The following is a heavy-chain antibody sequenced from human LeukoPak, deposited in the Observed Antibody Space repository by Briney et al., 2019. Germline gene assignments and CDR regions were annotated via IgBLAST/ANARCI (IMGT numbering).Heavy chain of an antibody. Sequence: GGSLRLSCAASGFTFSSYGMHWVRQAPGKGLEWVAVIWYDGSNKYYADSVKGRFTVSRDNAKNSLYLQINSLGVEDTAVYYCARQVFHGGSPPRLDLWGQGIQVSVSS. CDR2: IWYDGSNK. CDR3: ARQVFHGGSPPRLDL. D-gene: IGHD3-16*01. CDR1: GFTFSSYG. J-gene: IGHJ5*02. V-gene: IGHV3-33*01.